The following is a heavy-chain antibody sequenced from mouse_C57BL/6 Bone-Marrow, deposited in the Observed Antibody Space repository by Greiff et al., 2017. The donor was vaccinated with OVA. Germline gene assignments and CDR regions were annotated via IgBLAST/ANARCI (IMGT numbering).Heavy chain of an antibody. D-gene: IGHD2-3*01. CDR2: IYPSDSET. CDR3: ARGDRWLQ. V-gene: IGHV1-61*01. J-gene: IGHJ3*02. CDR1: GYTFTSYW. Sequence: QVQLQQPGAELVRPGSSVKLSCKASGYTFTSYWMDWVKQRPGQGLEWIGNIYPSDSETHYNQKFKDKATLTVDKSSSTAYMQLSSLTSVDSAVYYCARGDRWLQWGQGTLVTVSA.